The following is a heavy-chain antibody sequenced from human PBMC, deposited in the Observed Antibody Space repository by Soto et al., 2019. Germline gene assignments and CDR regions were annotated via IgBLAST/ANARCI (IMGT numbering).Heavy chain of an antibody. CDR2: ISYSGST. CDR3: ARHKVGFDAFDI. Sequence: PSETLSLTCTVSGGSISSYYWSWIRQPPGKGLEWIGYISYSGSTKYNPSLKSRVNISIDTSKNQFSLKLSSVTAADTAVYYCARHKVGFDAFDIWGQGTMVTVSS. CDR1: GGSISSYY. V-gene: IGHV4-59*08. J-gene: IGHJ3*02. D-gene: IGHD5-12*01.